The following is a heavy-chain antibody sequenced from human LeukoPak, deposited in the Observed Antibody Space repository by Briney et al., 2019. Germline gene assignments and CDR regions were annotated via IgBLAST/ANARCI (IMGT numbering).Heavy chain of an antibody. D-gene: IGHD3-22*01. V-gene: IGHV1-2*02. CDR1: GYTFTGYY. CDR3: ARDLDYYDSSGYYSLNY. J-gene: IGHJ4*02. Sequence: ASVKVSCKASGYTFTGYYMHCVRQAPGQGLEWMGWINPNSGGTNYAQKFQGRVTMTRDTSISTAYMELSRLRSDDTAVYYCARDLDYYDSSGYYSLNYWGQGTLVTVSS. CDR2: INPNSGGT.